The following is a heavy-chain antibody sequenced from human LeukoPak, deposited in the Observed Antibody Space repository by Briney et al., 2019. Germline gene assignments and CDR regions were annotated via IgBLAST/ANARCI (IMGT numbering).Heavy chain of an antibody. CDR3: ARHRVGIYSRNHAFDI. Sequence: HGESLKISCKGSGYSFTSYWIGWVRQMPGKGLEWIGIIYPGDSDTRYSPSFQGQVTISADKSISTAYLQWSSLKASDTAMYYCARHRVGIYSRNHAFDIWGQGTMVTVSS. D-gene: IGHD1-26*01. CDR2: IYPGDSDT. V-gene: IGHV5-51*01. CDR1: GYSFTSYW. J-gene: IGHJ3*02.